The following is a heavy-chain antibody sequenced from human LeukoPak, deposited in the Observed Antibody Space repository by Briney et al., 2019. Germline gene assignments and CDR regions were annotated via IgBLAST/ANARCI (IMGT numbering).Heavy chain of an antibody. V-gene: IGHV3-66*02. J-gene: IGHJ6*03. Sequence: GGSLRLSCAASGFTVSSNYMSWVRQAPGKGLEWVSVIYSGGSTYYADSVKGRFTISRDNSKNTLYLQMNSLRAEDTAVYYCAREGSSSGWYPNMDVWGKGTTVTVSS. D-gene: IGHD6-19*01. CDR1: GFTVSSNY. CDR2: IYSGGST. CDR3: AREGSSSGWYPNMDV.